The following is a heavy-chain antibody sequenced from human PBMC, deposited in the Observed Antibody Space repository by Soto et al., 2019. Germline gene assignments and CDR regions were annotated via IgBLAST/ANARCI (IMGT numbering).Heavy chain of an antibody. D-gene: IGHD1-1*01. J-gene: IGHJ4*02. Sequence: QVQLQESGPGLVKPSETLSLTCTVSGGSISSYYWSWIRQPPGKGLEWIGYIYYSGSTNYNPSLKERVTISVATSKNLCSRTLSSVTAADTAVYYCASAHWNYLDYWGQGTLVTVSP. CDR2: IYYSGST. CDR1: GGSISSYY. V-gene: IGHV4-59*01. CDR3: ASAHWNYLDY.